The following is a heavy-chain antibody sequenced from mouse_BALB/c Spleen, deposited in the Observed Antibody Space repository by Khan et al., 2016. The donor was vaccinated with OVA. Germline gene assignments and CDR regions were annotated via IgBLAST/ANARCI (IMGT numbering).Heavy chain of an antibody. Sequence: QVQLQQSGAELMKPGASVKISCKATGYTFSSYWIEWVKQRPGHGLEWIGEILPGSGNTKCTENFKGKATLTADTSSNTAYMQLSSLTSEDSAVYYCVRYGNHWYFDVWGAGTTVTVSS. CDR2: ILPGSGNT. V-gene: IGHV1-9*01. D-gene: IGHD2-1*01. CDR1: GYTFSSYW. CDR3: VRYGNHWYFDV. J-gene: IGHJ1*01.